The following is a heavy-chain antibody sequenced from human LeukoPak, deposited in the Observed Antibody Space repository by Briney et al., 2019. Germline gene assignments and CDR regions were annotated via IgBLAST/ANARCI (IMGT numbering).Heavy chain of an antibody. V-gene: IGHV4-30-4*01. D-gene: IGHD5-12*01. CDR1: GDSISSGDYY. CDR3: AREGYSGSGGYNWFDP. J-gene: IGHJ5*02. CDR2: IYYSGST. Sequence: PSETLSLTCTVSGDSISSGDYYWSWIRQPPGTGLEWLGYIYYSGSTYYNPSLKSRVTISVDTSKNQFSLKLSSVTAADTAVYYCAREGYSGSGGYNWFDPWGQGTLVAVSS.